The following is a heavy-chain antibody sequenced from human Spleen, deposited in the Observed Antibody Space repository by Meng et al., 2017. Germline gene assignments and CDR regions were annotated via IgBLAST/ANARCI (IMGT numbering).Heavy chain of an antibody. Sequence: ASAKVFCKVSGYTFTGYYMHWVRRAPGQGLEWVGRINPKSGDTHYAQKFQARVTMTGDTSISTAYMELSGLRSEDTAVYYCARDGVEGDSGYDFDYWGQGTLVTVSS. V-gene: IGHV1-2*06. D-gene: IGHD5-12*01. J-gene: IGHJ4*02. CDR1: GYTFTGYY. CDR3: ARDGVEGDSGYDFDY. CDR2: INPKSGDT.